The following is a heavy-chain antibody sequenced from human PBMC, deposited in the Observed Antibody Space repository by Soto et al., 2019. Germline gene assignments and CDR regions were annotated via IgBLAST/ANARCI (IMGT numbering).Heavy chain of an antibody. J-gene: IGHJ5*02. CDR3: ARDLSGGPPIFGNWFDP. D-gene: IGHD2-15*01. Sequence: GGSLRLSCAASGFTFSDYYMSWIRQAPGKGLEWVSYISSSSSYTNYADSVKGRFTISRDNAKNSLYLQMNSLRAEDTAVYYCARDLSGGPPIFGNWFDPWGQGTLVTVSS. V-gene: IGHV3-11*06. CDR1: GFTFSDYY. CDR2: ISSSSSYT.